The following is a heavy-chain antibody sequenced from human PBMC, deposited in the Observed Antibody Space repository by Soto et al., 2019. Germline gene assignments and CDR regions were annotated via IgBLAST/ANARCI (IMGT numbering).Heavy chain of an antibody. CDR3: ARASYYGSGSSATDGHWFDP. V-gene: IGHV4-34*01. D-gene: IGHD3-10*01. CDR1: GGSFSGYY. J-gene: IGHJ5*02. CDR2: INHSGST. Sequence: SETLFLTCAVYGGSFSGYYWSWIRQPPGKGLEWIGEINHSGSTNYNPSLKSRVTISVDTSKNQFSLKLSSVTAADTAVYYCARASYYGSGSSATDGHWFDPWGQGTLVTVSS.